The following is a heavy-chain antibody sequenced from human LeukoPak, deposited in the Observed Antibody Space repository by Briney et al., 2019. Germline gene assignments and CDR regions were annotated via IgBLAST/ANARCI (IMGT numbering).Heavy chain of an antibody. CDR2: INPNSGGT. Sequence: ASVKVSCKASGYTFTGYYMHWVRQAPGQGLEWMGWINPNSGGTNYAQMFQGRVTMTRDTSISTAYMELSRLRSDDTAVYYCARDRPYSSSWYTSWFDPWGQGTLVTVSS. V-gene: IGHV1-2*02. D-gene: IGHD6-13*01. J-gene: IGHJ5*02. CDR3: ARDRPYSSSWYTSWFDP. CDR1: GYTFTGYY.